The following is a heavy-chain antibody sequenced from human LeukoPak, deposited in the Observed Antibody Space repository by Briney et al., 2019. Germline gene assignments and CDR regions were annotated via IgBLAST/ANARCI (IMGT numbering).Heavy chain of an antibody. CDR1: GLTVNSNY. J-gene: IGHJ6*03. CDR2: IYSGGST. D-gene: IGHD3-10*01. Sequence: PGGSLRLSCAASGLTVNSNYMSWVRQAPGKGLEWVSVIYSGGSTYYADSVKGRFTISRDNSKNTLYLQMNSLRAEDTAVYYCASGSGSYRTPYYYMDVWGTGTTVTVPS. CDR3: ASGSGSYRTPYYYMDV. V-gene: IGHV3-53*01.